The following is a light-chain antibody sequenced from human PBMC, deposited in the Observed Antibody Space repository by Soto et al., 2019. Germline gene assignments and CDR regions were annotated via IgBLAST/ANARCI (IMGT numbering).Light chain of an antibody. CDR1: SSNIGNNY. CDR3: GTWDSSLSAPV. Sequence: QSVLTQPPSVSAAPGQTVTISCSGSSSNIGNNYVSWYQQLPGTAPKLLIYENNKRPSEIPDRFSGSKSGTSATLVITGLQTGDEADYYCGTWDSSLSAPVFGGGTKLTVL. CDR2: ENN. J-gene: IGLJ3*02. V-gene: IGLV1-51*02.